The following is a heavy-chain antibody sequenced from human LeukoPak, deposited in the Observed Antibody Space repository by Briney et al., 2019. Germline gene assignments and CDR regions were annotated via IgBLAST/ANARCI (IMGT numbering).Heavy chain of an antibody. CDR3: ARAPDCSSTSCYTYHYGMDV. J-gene: IGHJ6*02. CDR1: GGSISSGSYY. CDR2: IYTSGST. Sequence: PSETLSLTCTLSGGSISSGSYYWSWIRQPAGKGLEWIGRIYTSGSTNYNPSLKSRVTISVDTSKTQFSLKLSSVTAADTAVYYWARAPDCSSTSCYTYHYGMDVWGQGTTVTVSS. V-gene: IGHV4-61*02. D-gene: IGHD2-2*02.